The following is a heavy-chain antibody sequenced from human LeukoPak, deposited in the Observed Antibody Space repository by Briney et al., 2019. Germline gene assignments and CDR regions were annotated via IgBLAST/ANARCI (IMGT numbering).Heavy chain of an antibody. CDR1: GGSFSGYY. V-gene: IGHV4-34*01. Sequence: SETLSLTCAVYGGSFSGYYWNWIRQPPGKGLEWIGEINHSGTTKYNPSLKSRVTISIDTSKNQFSLTVRSVTAADTAVYYCARGQYRRDYWGQGTLVTVSS. D-gene: IGHD5-18*01. J-gene: IGHJ4*02. CDR2: INHSGTT. CDR3: ARGQYRRDY.